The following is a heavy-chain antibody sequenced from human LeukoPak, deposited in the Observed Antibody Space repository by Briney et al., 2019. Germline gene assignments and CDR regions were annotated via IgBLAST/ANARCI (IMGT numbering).Heavy chain of an antibody. D-gene: IGHD3-16*02. CDR2: INHSGST. Sequence: SETLSLTCAVYGGSFSGYYWSWIRQPPGKGLEWIGEINHSGSTNYNPSLKSRVTISVDTSKDQFSLKLSSVTAADTAVYYCARVNLGELSPDYWGQGTLVTVSS. J-gene: IGHJ4*02. V-gene: IGHV4-34*01. CDR3: ARVNLGELSPDY. CDR1: GGSFSGYY.